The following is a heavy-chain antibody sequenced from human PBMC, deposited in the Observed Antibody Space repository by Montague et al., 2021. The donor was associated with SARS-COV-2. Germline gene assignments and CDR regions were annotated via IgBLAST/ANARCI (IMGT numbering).Heavy chain of an antibody. J-gene: IGHJ6*02. CDR3: ARDGADYSFAYYHEMDV. CDR1: GASVRTYY. D-gene: IGHD5-12*01. Sequence: SETLSLTCTVSGASVRTYYWSWIRQSAGKKLEWMGRLYTSGSTYYNPSXXSRVTMPLDTSKNLFSLNLSSMTAADTAVYYCARDGADYSFAYYHEMDVWGQGIAVTVSS. CDR2: LYTSGST. V-gene: IGHV4-4*07.